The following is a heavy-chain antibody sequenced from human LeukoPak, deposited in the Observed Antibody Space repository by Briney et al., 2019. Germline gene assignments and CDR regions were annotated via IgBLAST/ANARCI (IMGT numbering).Heavy chain of an antibody. CDR3: TTDSRDGYNYGRHFDY. CDR2: IKTKTDGGTT. V-gene: IGHV3-15*01. CDR1: GFTFSNAW. Sequence: GGSLRLSCAASGFTFSNAWMSWVRRAPGKGLEWVGRIKTKTDGGTTDYAAPVKGRFTISRGDSKNTLYLQMNSLKTEDTAVYYCTTDSRDGYNYGRHFDYWGQGTLVTVSS. J-gene: IGHJ4*02. D-gene: IGHD5-24*01.